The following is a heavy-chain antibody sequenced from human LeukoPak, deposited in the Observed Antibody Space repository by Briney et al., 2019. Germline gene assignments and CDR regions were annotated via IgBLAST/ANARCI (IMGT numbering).Heavy chain of an antibody. Sequence: PGGSLRLSCAASGFTFSSYGMHWVRQAPGKGLEWVAVISYDGSNKYYADSVKGRFTISRDNSKNTLYLQMNSLRAEDTAVYYCAKGPPFDYYMDVWGKGTTVTVSS. D-gene: IGHD2/OR15-2a*01. CDR2: ISYDGSNK. CDR1: GFTFSSYG. CDR3: AKGPPFDYYMDV. V-gene: IGHV3-30*18. J-gene: IGHJ6*03.